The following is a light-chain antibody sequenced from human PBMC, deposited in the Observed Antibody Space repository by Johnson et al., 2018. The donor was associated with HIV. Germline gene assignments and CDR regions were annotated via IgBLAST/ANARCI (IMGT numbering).Light chain of an antibody. CDR3: GTLESSLSAVYV. CDR2: DKN. Sequence: QPVLTQPPSVSAAPGQKVTISCSGSSSTIGNNFVSWYQQFPHRAPQLLISDKNKRPSGIPDRFSGSKSGTSATLGITGLHPGDEADYYFGTLESSLSAVYVFGTGTKVTVL. CDR1: SSTIGNNF. V-gene: IGLV1-51*01. J-gene: IGLJ1*01.